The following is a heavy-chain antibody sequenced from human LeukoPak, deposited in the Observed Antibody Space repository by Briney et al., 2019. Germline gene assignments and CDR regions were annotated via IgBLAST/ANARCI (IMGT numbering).Heavy chain of an antibody. D-gene: IGHD6-19*01. CDR2: INDNGGRT. CDR3: ARGVGQWLATYFDY. V-gene: IGHV3-64*04. CDR1: GFTFSRYA. J-gene: IGHJ4*02. Sequence: QAGGSLRLSCSASGFTFSRYAMHWVRQAPGKGLEYVSGINDNGGRTHYGDSVKGRFTISRDNAKNSLYLQMNSLRAEDTAVYYCARGVGQWLATYFDYWGQGTLVTVSS.